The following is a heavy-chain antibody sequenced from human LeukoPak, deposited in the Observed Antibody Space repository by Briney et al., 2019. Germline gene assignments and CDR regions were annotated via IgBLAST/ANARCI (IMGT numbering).Heavy chain of an antibody. CDR1: GDSVSSNSGT. Sequence: SQTLSLTCAISGDSVSSNSGTWNWIRPSPARGLEWLGRTYYRAKWYNDYAVSVKSLININPKKYNNQLSLQLNSVTPEDTAVYYCARRPQRLYFDYWGQGTLVTVSS. CDR3: ARRPQRLYFDY. D-gene: IGHD6-25*01. CDR2: TYYRAKWYN. V-gene: IGHV6-1*03. J-gene: IGHJ4*02.